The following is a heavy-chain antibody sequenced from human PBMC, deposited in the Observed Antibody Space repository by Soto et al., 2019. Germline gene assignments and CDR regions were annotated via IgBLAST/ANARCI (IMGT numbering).Heavy chain of an antibody. V-gene: IGHV4-39*01. CDR1: GGSISSSSYY. CDR3: ARLDNYYYGMDV. Sequence: PSETLSLTCTVSGGSISSSSYYWGWIRQPPGKGLEWIGSIYYSGSTYYNPSLKSRVTISVDTSKNQFSLKLSSVTAADTAVYYCARLDNYYYGMDVWGQGTTVTGSS. CDR2: IYYSGST. J-gene: IGHJ6*02. D-gene: IGHD3-22*01.